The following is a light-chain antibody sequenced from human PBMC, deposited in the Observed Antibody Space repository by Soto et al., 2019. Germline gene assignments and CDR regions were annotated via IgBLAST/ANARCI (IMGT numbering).Light chain of an antibody. J-gene: IGLJ2*01. CDR3: SSFAGDDNLGV. CDR1: SSDIGSGYAY. CDR2: EVR. V-gene: IGLV2-14*01. Sequence: QSALTQPASVSGSPGQSITISCTGTSSDIGSGYAYVSWYQQHPGKAPKVIIYEVRHRPSSVSSRFSGSRSGNTASLTISGLQAEDEADYYCSSFAGDDNLGVFGGGTKLTVL.